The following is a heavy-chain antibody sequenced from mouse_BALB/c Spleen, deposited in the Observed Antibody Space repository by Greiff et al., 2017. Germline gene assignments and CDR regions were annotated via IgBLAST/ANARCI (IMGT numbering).Heavy chain of an antibody. J-gene: IGHJ4*01. CDR1: GFTFSSFG. CDR2: ISSGSSTI. V-gene: IGHV5-17*02. D-gene: IGHD2-1*01. CDR3: ARYGNPTYAMDY. Sequence: EVQVVESGGGLVQPGGSRKLSCAASGFTFSSFGMHWVRQAPEKGLEWVAYISSGSSTIYYADTVKGRFTISRDNPKNTLFLQMTSLRSEDTAMYYCARYGNPTYAMDYWGQGTSVTVSS.